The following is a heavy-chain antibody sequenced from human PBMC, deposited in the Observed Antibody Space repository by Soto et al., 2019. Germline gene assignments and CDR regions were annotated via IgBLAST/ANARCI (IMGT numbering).Heavy chain of an antibody. CDR2: INHSGFT. Sequence: SETLSLTCDVSGGSFTGYYWSWIRQPPGKGLEWIGEINHSGFTNYNPSLTGRVTISLDTSKSQFSLKLSSLTAADTAFYFCARGHGRFAHWGQGTLVAVSS. CDR1: GGSFTGYY. CDR3: ARGHGRFAH. V-gene: IGHV4-34*01. J-gene: IGHJ4*02.